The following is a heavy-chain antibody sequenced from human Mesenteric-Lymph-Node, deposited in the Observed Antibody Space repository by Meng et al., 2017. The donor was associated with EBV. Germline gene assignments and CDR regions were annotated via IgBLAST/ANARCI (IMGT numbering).Heavy chain of an antibody. Sequence: QVQRGQAGEEGKTPGASVRVSCKASGYTYSSYGSIWVRQATGQGREWVGWISAYNGNTNYAQKVQGRVTMTTDTSTTTDYMELRRVRSDDTAVYYCEREGDWTTFDYWGQGTLVTVSS. V-gene: IGHV1-18*01. D-gene: IGHD3/OR15-3a*01. CDR3: EREGDWTTFDY. J-gene: IGHJ4*02. CDR2: ISAYNGNT. CDR1: GYTYSSYG.